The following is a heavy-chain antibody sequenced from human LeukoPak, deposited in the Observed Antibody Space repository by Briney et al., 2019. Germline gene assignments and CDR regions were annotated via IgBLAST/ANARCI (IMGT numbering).Heavy chain of an antibody. CDR1: GGYISSYS. CDR3: ARVGNRPY. D-gene: IGHD1-14*01. Sequence: PSETLSLTCTVSGGYISSYSWSWIRQPPGPGLEWIGYIYYSGSTNYNPSLKSRVTISVDTSKNQFSLKLSSVTAADTAVYYCARVGNRPYWGQGTLVTVSS. CDR2: IYYSGST. V-gene: IGHV4-59*01. J-gene: IGHJ4*02.